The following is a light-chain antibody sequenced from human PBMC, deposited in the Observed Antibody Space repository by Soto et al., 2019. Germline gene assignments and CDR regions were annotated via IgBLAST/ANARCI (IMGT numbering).Light chain of an antibody. Sequence: DIQMTQSPSPLSASVGDRVTITCRASQSISFTLNWYQQKPGKAPKLLIFAASSLQSGVPSRFSGSGSGTDFTLTISSLQPEDFATYYCQQSYTTPGTCGQGNKGDIK. J-gene: IGKJ1*01. V-gene: IGKV1-39*01. CDR3: QQSYTTPGT. CDR1: QSISFT. CDR2: AAS.